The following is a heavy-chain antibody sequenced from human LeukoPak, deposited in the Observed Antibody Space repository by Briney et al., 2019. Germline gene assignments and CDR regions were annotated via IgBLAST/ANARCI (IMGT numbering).Heavy chain of an antibody. V-gene: IGHV4-39*01. Sequence: KPSETLSLTCTVSGGSITSSSYYWGWIRQPPGKGLEWIGSIYYSGSTYYNPSLKSRVTISVDTSKNQFSLKLSSVTAADTAVYYCARQREDCGGDCYLDYWGQGTLVTVSS. CDR1: GGSITSSSYY. D-gene: IGHD2-21*02. CDR3: ARQREDCGGDCYLDY. J-gene: IGHJ4*02. CDR2: IYYSGST.